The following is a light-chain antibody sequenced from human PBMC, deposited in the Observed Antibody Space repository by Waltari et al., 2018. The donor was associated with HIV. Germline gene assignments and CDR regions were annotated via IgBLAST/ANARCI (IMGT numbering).Light chain of an antibody. Sequence: QSVLTQPPSASGTPGQRVTISCSGRSSNIGSKNVSWYQQRPGPAPKLLIYRNNQRPSGVPDRFSGSKSGTSASLSISGLRSEDEADYYCAAWDDSLSGYVFGTGTKVTVL. V-gene: IGLV1-47*01. J-gene: IGLJ1*01. CDR3: AAWDDSLSGYV. CDR2: RNN. CDR1: SSNIGSKN.